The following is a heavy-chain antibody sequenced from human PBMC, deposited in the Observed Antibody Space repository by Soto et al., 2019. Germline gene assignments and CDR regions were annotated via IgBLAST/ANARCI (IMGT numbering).Heavy chain of an antibody. CDR3: AKDRLGATPYYLDY. CDR2: ISGSGGTT. Sequence: EVQLLESGGGLVQPGGSLRLSCAASGFTFSSYAMSWVRQAPGKGLEWVSAISGSGGTTYYADSVKGRFTISRDNSKNTLYLQMNSLRAEDTALYFWAKDRLGATPYYLDYWGQGTLVTVSS. D-gene: IGHD1-26*01. V-gene: IGHV3-23*01. J-gene: IGHJ4*02. CDR1: GFTFSSYA.